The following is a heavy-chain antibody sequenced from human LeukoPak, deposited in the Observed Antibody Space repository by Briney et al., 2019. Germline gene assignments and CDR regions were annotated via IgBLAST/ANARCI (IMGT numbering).Heavy chain of an antibody. CDR2: INWNGGST. V-gene: IGHV3-20*04. D-gene: IGHD2-2*01. CDR3: ARDHPIGYCSSTSCSSLDY. Sequence: GGSLRLSCAASGFTFDDYGMSWVRQAPGKGLEWVSGINWNGGSTGYADSVEGRFTISRDNAKNSLYLQMNSLRAEDTALYYCARDHPIGYCSSTSCSSLDYWGQGTLVTVSS. CDR1: GFTFDDYG. J-gene: IGHJ4*02.